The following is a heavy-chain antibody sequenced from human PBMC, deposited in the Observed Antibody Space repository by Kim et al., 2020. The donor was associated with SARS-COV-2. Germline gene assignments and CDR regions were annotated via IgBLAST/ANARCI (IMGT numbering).Heavy chain of an antibody. CDR2: IWYDGSNK. Sequence: GGSRRLSCAASGFTFSSYGMHWVRQAPGKGLEGVAVIWYDGSNKYYADSVKGRFTISRDKSKNTLYLQMNSLRAEDTAVYYCARNDYGDFYFDYWGQGTLVTVSS. CDR3: ARNDYGDFYFDY. V-gene: IGHV3-33*01. J-gene: IGHJ4*02. CDR1: GFTFSSYG. D-gene: IGHD4-17*01.